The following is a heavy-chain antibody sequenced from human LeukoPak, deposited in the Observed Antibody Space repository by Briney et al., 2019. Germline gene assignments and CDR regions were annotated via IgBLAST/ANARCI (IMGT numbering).Heavy chain of an antibody. V-gene: IGHV3-23*01. CDR2: ISGSGGST. CDR3: AKDPYDILTGRNAFDI. Sequence: GGSLRLSCAASGFTFSSYAMSWVRQAPGKGLEWVSAISGSGGSTYYADSVKGRFTISRDNSKNTPYLQMNSLRAEDTAVYYCAKDPYDILTGRNAFDIWGQGTMVTVSS. J-gene: IGHJ3*02. D-gene: IGHD3-9*01. CDR1: GFTFSSYA.